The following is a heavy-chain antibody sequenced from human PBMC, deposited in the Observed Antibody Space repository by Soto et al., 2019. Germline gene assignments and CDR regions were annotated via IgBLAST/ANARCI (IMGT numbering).Heavy chain of an antibody. Sequence: QVQLQESGPGLVKPSETLSLTCTVSGGSISSYYWSWIRQPPGKGLELIGYIYYSGSTNYNPSLKSRVTISVDTSKNHSALKLRSVTAADTAVYYCARAKAPLYSSSWYWFDPWGQGTLVTVSS. CDR3: ARAKAPLYSSSWYWFDP. D-gene: IGHD6-13*01. CDR2: IYYSGST. V-gene: IGHV4-59*08. J-gene: IGHJ5*02. CDR1: GGSISSYY.